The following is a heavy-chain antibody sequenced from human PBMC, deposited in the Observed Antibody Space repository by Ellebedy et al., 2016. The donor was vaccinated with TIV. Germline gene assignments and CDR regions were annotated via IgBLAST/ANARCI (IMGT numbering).Heavy chain of an antibody. J-gene: IGHJ3*02. CDR3: ARGLPKPMSAFDI. Sequence: MPSETLSLTCAVYGGSFSGYYWSWIRQPPGKGLEWIGEINHSGRTNYIKSRVTISVETSKNQFSLKLTSVTAADTAVYYCARGLPKPMSAFDIWGQGTMVTVSS. V-gene: IGHV4-34*01. CDR2: INHSGRT. CDR1: GGSFSGYY.